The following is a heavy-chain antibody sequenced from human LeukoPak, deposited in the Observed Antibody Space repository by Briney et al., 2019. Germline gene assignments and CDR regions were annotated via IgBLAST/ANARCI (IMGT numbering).Heavy chain of an antibody. J-gene: IGHJ6*03. Sequence: ASVKVSCKASGYTFTSYGISWVRQAPGQGLEWMGWISAYNGNTNYAQKLQDRVTMTTDTSTSTAYMELRSLRSDDTAVYYCARDIAAAGSFGYYYYYMDVWGKGTTVTVSS. V-gene: IGHV1-18*01. CDR3: ARDIAAAGSFGYYYYYMDV. D-gene: IGHD6-13*01. CDR1: GYTFTSYG. CDR2: ISAYNGNT.